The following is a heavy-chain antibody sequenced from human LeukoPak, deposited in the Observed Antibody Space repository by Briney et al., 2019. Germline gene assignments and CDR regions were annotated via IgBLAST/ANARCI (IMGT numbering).Heavy chain of an antibody. Sequence: ASVKVSCKASGYTFTGYYMHWVRQAPGQGLEWTGWINPNSGGTNYAQKFQGRVTMTRDTSISTAYMELSRLRSDDTAVYYCARVYYYDSSGYHYWGQGTLVTVSS. CDR1: GYTFTGYY. CDR3: ARVYYYDSSGYHY. CDR2: INPNSGGT. J-gene: IGHJ4*02. D-gene: IGHD3-22*01. V-gene: IGHV1-2*02.